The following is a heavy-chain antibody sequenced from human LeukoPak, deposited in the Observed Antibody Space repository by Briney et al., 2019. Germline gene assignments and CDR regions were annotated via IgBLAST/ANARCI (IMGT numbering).Heavy chain of an antibody. CDR2: ISTTDTDL. D-gene: IGHD3-16*01. Sequence: PGGSLRLSCAASGFTFSSYAMSWVRQAPGKGLEWVSYISTTDTDLLVADSVKGRFTISRDNAKNSLYLQMNSLRVEDTAVYYCVRDRGLYWGQGILVTVSS. V-gene: IGHV3-21*05. CDR3: VRDRGLY. J-gene: IGHJ4*02. CDR1: GFTFSSYA.